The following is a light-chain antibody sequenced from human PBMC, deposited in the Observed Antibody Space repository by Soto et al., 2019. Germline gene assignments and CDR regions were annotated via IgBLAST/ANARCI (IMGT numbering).Light chain of an antibody. CDR2: GAS. J-gene: IGKJ3*01. V-gene: IGKV3-20*01. CDR1: RAISSSF. Sequence: IVFTQSPGTLSLSPGDRATLSCRASRAISSSFLAWYQQKPGQAPRLLIYGASSRATGIPDRFSGSGSGTDFPLIISRLEPEDFAVYYCQQYGGSPLLTFGPGTKVDIK. CDR3: QQYGGSPLLT.